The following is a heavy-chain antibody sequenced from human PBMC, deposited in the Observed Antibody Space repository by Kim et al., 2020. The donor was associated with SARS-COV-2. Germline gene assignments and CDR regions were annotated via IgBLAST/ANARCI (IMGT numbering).Heavy chain of an antibody. J-gene: IGHJ6*02. Sequence: AQKLQGRVTMTTDTSTSTAYMELRSLRSDDTAVYYCARDVRLGESYGMDVWGQGTTVTVSS. CDR3: ARDVRLGESYGMDV. V-gene: IGHV1-18*01. D-gene: IGHD3-16*01.